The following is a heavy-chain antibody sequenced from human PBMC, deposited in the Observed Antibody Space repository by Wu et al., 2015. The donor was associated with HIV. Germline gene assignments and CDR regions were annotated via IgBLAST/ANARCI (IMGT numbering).Heavy chain of an antibody. V-gene: IGHV1-2*02. CDR2: INPNSGGT. CDR3: ARGLRVLRYFDWLRDAFDI. CDR1: GYTFTGYY. J-gene: IGHJ3*02. D-gene: IGHD3-9*01. Sequence: QVQLVQSGAEVKKPGASVKVSCKASGYTFTGYYMHWVRQAPGQGLEWMGWINPNSGGTNYAQKFQGRVTMTRDTSISTAYMELSRLRSDDTAVYYCARGLRVLRYFDWLRDAFDIWGQGTSGHRLF.